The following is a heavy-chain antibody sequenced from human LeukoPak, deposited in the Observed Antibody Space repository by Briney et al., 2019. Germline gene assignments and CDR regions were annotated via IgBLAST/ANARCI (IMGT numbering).Heavy chain of an antibody. CDR2: INHSGST. J-gene: IGHJ5*02. CDR3: ARLPHYYDSSGYYYARAKNWFDP. V-gene: IGHV4-34*01. D-gene: IGHD3-22*01. Sequence: SETLSLTCAVYGGSFSGYYWSWIRQPPGKGLEWIGEINHSGSTNYNPSLKSRVTISVDTSKNQFSLKLSSVTAADTAVYYCARLPHYYDSSGYYYARAKNWFDPWGQGTLVTVSS. CDR1: GGSFSGYY.